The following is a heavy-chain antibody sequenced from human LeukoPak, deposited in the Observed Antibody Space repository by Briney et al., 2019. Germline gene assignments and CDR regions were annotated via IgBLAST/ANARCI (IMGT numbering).Heavy chain of an antibody. V-gene: IGHV3-21*01. D-gene: IGHD6-6*01. CDR2: ISNSSSYI. CDR1: GFTFSSYS. CDR3: ARDPSAYSSSSIGFDP. J-gene: IGHJ5*02. Sequence: GGSLRLSCAASGFTFSSYSMNWVRQAPGKGLEWVSSISNSSSYIYYADSVKVRFTISRDNAKNSLYLQMNSLRAEDTAVYYCARDPSAYSSSSIGFDPWGQGTLVTVSS.